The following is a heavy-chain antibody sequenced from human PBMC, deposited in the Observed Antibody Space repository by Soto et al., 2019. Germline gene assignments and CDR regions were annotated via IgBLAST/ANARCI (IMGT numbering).Heavy chain of an antibody. CDR1: GVSIHNSHSF. J-gene: IGHJ5*02. CDR3: GRVVEGATRHTDSDS. V-gene: IGHV4-39*02. Sequence: SETLSLTCAVSGVSIHNSHSFWGWIRQPPGKGLEFIGSVYYSGGSHYNPSLKGRVTISVDTSNNQVSLRVNSVTAADTAVYYCGRVVEGATRHTDSDSWGQGMLVTVSS. D-gene: IGHD2-15*01. CDR2: VYYSGGS.